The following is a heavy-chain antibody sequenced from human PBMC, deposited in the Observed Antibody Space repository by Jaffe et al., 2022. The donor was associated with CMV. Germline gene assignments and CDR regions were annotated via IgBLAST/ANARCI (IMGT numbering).Heavy chain of an antibody. D-gene: IGHD2-2*02. Sequence: QVQLVQSGAEVKKPGASVKVSCKASGYTFTAYYIHWVRQAPGQGLEWVGWINANSGGTKYAQKFQGSVTMTRDTSISTAYMDLYRLTSEDTAVYYCARLTRYCSSATCYTDAFDIWGQGTMVTVSS. CDR3: ARLTRYCSSATCYTDAFDI. CDR2: INANSGGT. V-gene: IGHV1-2*02. CDR1: GYTFTAYY. J-gene: IGHJ3*02.